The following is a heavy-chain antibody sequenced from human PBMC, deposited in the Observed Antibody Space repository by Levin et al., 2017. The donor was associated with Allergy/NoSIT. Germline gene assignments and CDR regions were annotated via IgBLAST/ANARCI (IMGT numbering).Heavy chain of an antibody. J-gene: IGHJ6*02. V-gene: IGHV1-24*01. Sequence: ASVKVSCKVSGYSLTEVFIHWVRQAPGKGLEWMGSFDPQDGETNYAQKFQGRVTMTEDTSTDTAYMELSSLSSEDTAVYYCAIVIGPGEPVLENDYYYAMDVWGQGTTVTVSS. CDR1: GYSLTEVF. CDR3: AIVIGPGEPVLENDYYYAMDV. D-gene: IGHD6-6*01. CDR2: FDPQDGET.